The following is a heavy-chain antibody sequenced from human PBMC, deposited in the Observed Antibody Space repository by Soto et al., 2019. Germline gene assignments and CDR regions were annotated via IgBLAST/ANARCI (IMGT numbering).Heavy chain of an antibody. D-gene: IGHD1-1*01. CDR1: GFTFSNAW. Sequence: GGSLRLSCAASGFTFSNAWMSWVRQATGKGLEWVGRIKSKTDGGTKNYAAPVKGRFTIFRDDSKNTLYLQLNSLKTEDTAVYYCFRYALDYWGQGTLVTVSS. CDR2: IKSKTDGGTK. CDR3: FRYALDY. V-gene: IGHV3-15*01. J-gene: IGHJ4*02.